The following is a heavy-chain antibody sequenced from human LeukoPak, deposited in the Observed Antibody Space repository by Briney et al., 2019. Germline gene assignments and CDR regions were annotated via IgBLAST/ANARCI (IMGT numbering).Heavy chain of an antibody. CDR3: AREHNLIAVAGMGQWGIFDY. Sequence: GGSLRLSCAASGFTFSSYSMNWVRQAPGKGLEWVSYISSSSSTIYYADSVKGRFTISRDNAKNSLYLQMNSLRAEDTAVCYCAREHNLIAVAGMGQWGIFDYWGQGTLVTVSS. CDR1: GFTFSSYS. V-gene: IGHV3-48*01. D-gene: IGHD6-19*01. CDR2: ISSSSSTI. J-gene: IGHJ4*02.